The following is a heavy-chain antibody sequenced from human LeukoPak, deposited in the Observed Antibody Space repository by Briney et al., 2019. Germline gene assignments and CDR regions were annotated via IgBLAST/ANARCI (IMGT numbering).Heavy chain of an antibody. D-gene: IGHD2-15*01. CDR2: FDPEDGET. CDR1: GYTLTELS. V-gene: IGHV1-24*01. Sequence: GASVKVSCKVSGYTLTELSMHWVRQAPGKGLEWMGGFDPEDGETIYAQKFQGRVTMTEDTSTDTAYMELSSLRAEDTAVYYCAKDGGYCSGGSCYSNFDYWGQGTLVTVSS. CDR3: AKDGGYCSGGSCYSNFDY. J-gene: IGHJ4*02.